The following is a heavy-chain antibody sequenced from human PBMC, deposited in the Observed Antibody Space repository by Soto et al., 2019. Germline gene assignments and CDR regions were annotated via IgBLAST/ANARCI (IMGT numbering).Heavy chain of an antibody. V-gene: IGHV3-23*01. J-gene: IGHJ6*02. CDR3: AKEGHDSSGYPGYGMDV. D-gene: IGHD3-22*01. CDR1: GFTFSSYA. Sequence: GGSLRLSCAASGFTFSSYAMSWVRQAPGKGLEWVSAISGSGGSTYCADSVKGRFTISRDNSKNTLYLQMNSLRAEDTAVYYCAKEGHDSSGYPGYGMDVWGQGTTVTVSS. CDR2: ISGSGGST.